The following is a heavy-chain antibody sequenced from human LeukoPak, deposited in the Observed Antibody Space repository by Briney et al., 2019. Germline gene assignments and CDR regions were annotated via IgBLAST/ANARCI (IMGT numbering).Heavy chain of an antibody. Sequence: GGSLRLSCAASGFTFSTYAMSWVRQAPGKGLGWVSAISGSGGSTYYADSVKGRFTISRDNSKNTLYLQMNSLRAEDTAVYYCAKAGYGDYSSNIWGQGTMVTVSS. CDR2: ISGSGGST. CDR3: AKAGYGDYSSNI. J-gene: IGHJ3*02. D-gene: IGHD4-17*01. CDR1: GFTFSTYA. V-gene: IGHV3-23*01.